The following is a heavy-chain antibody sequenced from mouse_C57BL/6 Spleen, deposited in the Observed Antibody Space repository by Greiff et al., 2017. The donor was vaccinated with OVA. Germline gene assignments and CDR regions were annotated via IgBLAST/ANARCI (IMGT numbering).Heavy chain of an antibody. CDR1: GYTFTDYE. D-gene: IGHD2-5*01. V-gene: IGHV1-15*01. J-gene: IGHJ3*01. CDR3: TRTPLYYSNYPWFAY. CDR2: IDPETGGT. Sequence: QVQLKQSGAELVRPGASVTLSCKASGYTFTDYEMHWVKQTPVHGLEWIGAIDPETGGTAYNQKFKGKAILTADKSSSTAYMELRSLTSEDSAVYYCTRTPLYYSNYPWFAYWGQGTLVTVSA.